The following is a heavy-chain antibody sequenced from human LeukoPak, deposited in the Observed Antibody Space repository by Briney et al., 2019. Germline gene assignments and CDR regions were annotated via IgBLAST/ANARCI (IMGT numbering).Heavy chain of an antibody. D-gene: IGHD2-2*01. V-gene: IGHV3-30*02. CDR2: IRYDGSNK. CDR1: GFTFSSYG. J-gene: IGHJ4*02. CDR3: ARGARPVAMRNYFDY. Sequence: PGGSLRLSCAASGFTFSSYGMHWVRQAPGKGLEWVAFIRYDGSNKYYADSVKGRFTISRDNSKNTLYLQMNNLRAEDTAVYYCARGARPVAMRNYFDYWGQGILVTVSS.